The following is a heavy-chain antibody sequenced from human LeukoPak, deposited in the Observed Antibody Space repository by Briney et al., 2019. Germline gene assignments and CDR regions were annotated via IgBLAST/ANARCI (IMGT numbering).Heavy chain of an antibody. J-gene: IGHJ4*02. CDR1: GFIFSNYA. V-gene: IGHV3-23*01. CDR3: ARISVVSRSGPLDY. Sequence: PGGSLRLSCAGSGFIFSNYAMTWVRQAPGKGLEWVSTIRSGAYTYYADSVKGRLSISRDNSKNTLYLEMNSLRAEDAAVYYCARISVVSRSGPLDYWGQGTLVTVSS. D-gene: IGHD3-10*01. CDR2: IRSGAYT.